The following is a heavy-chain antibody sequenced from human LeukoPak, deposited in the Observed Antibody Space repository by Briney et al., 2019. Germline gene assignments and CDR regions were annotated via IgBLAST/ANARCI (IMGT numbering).Heavy chain of an antibody. D-gene: IGHD3-22*01. V-gene: IGHV1-18*04. Sequence: ASVKVSCKASGYTFTGYYMHWVRQASGQGLEWMGWIDAYSGNTNYVQRFQGRVTMTTDTSTSTAYMELRSLRSEDTAVYYCARGPNTYYYDSSGYLLHYMDVWGKGTTVTVSS. J-gene: IGHJ6*03. CDR2: IDAYSGNT. CDR1: GYTFTGYY. CDR3: ARGPNTYYYDSSGYLLHYMDV.